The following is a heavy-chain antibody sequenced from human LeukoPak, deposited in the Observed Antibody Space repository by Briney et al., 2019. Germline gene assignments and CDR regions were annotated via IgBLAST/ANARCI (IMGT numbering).Heavy chain of an antibody. V-gene: IGHV4-59*08. D-gene: IGHD3-3*01. J-gene: IGHJ4*02. CDR2: VSYSGRT. CDR3: ARHERGAEDLEY. CDR1: GASISNYY. Sequence: PSETLSLTCTVSGASISNYYWSWIRQPPGKGLECIGYVSYSGRTNHNPSLKSRVTISADTSKNQFSLKLTSVTAADTAVDYCARHERGAEDLEYWGQGTLVTVSS.